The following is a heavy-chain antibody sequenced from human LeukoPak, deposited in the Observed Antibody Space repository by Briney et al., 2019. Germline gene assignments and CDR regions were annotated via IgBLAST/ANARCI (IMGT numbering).Heavy chain of an antibody. CDR2: INPSGGST. J-gene: IGHJ4*02. D-gene: IGHD2-15*01. Sequence: GASVKVSCKASGYTFTSYYMHWVRQAPGQGLEWMGIINPSGGSTSYAQKFRGRVTMTRDTSTNTVYMELSSLRSEDTAVYYCARERPATCYFDYWGQGTLVTVCS. CDR3: ARERPATCYFDY. CDR1: GYTFTSYY. V-gene: IGHV1-46*01.